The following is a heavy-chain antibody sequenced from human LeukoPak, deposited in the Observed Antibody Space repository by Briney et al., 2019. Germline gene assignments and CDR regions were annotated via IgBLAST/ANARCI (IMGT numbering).Heavy chain of an antibody. CDR3: ARESYYGSGSEGYFAY. D-gene: IGHD3-10*01. J-gene: IGHJ4*02. CDR1: GGSVSSGNYY. CDR2: IYYSGST. V-gene: IGHV4-61*01. Sequence: SETLSLTCTVSGGSVSSGNYYWSWIRQPPGKGLDWIGYIYYSGSTNYNPSLKSRVTISVDTSKNQFSLKLSSVTAADTAVYYCARESYYGSGSEGYFAYWGQGTLVTVSS.